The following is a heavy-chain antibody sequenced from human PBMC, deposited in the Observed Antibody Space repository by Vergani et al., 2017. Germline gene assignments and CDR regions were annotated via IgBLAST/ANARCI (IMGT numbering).Heavy chain of an antibody. V-gene: IGHV4-61*02. D-gene: IGHD2-21*01. CDR2: IYTSGAT. Sequence: QVQLQESGPGLVKPSQTLSLTCTVSGGSFSTGGQSWTWLRQSAGKGLEWIGRIYTSGATNSNPSLRSRAIMSVDASKKQLSLKLTSVTAADTAVYYCARDGGEYDKDALDVWGKGTKVTVTS. CDR1: GGSFSTGGQS. J-gene: IGHJ3*01. CDR3: ARDGGEYDKDALDV.